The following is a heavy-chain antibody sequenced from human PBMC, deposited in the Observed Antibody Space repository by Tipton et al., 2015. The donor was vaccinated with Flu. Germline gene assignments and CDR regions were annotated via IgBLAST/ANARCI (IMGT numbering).Heavy chain of an antibody. D-gene: IGHD4-17*01. Sequence: TLSLTCTVPDDSISSGTYYWGWVRQPAGKGLEWIGRVSARESARYNPSLKSRVYISLDTTKRQFPLSLYSMTAADTAVYYCARDINGDYSWYDPWGQGTLVTVSS. V-gene: IGHV4-61*02. CDR3: ARDINGDYSWYDP. CDR1: DDSISSGTYY. J-gene: IGHJ5*02. CDR2: VSARESA.